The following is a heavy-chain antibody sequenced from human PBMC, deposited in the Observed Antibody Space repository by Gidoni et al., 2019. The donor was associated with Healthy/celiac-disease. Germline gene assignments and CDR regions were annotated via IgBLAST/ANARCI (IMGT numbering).Heavy chain of an antibody. CDR1: GFSFSRYA. D-gene: IGHD6-13*01. J-gene: IGHJ5*02. CDR3: AKDQASSWYLNWFDP. CDR2: ISGSGGST. V-gene: IGHV3-23*04. Sequence: EVQLVESGGGLVQPGGSLRLSCAASGFSFSRYAISWVRQAPGKGVEGVSAISGSGGSTYYADSVKGRFTISRDNSKNTLYLQMNSLRAEDTAVYYCAKDQASSWYLNWFDPWGQGTLVTVSS.